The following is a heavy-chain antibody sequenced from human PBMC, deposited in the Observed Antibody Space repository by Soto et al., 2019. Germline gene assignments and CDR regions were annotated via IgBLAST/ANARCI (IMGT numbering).Heavy chain of an antibody. CDR2: IKQDGSGK. CDR3: ARDLVSTTIPNY. CDR1: GFTFSSYW. V-gene: IGHV3-7*04. Sequence: EVQLVESGGGLVQPGGSLRLSCAASGFTFSSYWMSWVRQAPGQGLEWVANIKQDGSGKYYVDSVKGRFTISRDNAKNSLYLQMNRLRAEDTAVYYCARDLVSTTIPNYWGQGTLVTVSS. J-gene: IGHJ4*02. D-gene: IGHD4-17*01.